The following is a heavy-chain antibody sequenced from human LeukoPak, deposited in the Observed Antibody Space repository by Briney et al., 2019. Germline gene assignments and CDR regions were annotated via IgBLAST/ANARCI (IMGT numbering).Heavy chain of an antibody. J-gene: IGHJ4*02. Sequence: PGGSLRLSCAASGFAVSSPWMGWVRMAPGKWMKWVDNIMQDGRQKNYVDSVKARFTISRDNAKNPLSLHMNNLRVEDTAVYYCARAGRHWHYVYWGQGTVVTASS. D-gene: IGHD1-7*01. CDR3: ARAGRHWHYVY. CDR1: GFAVSSPW. V-gene: IGHV3-7*01. CDR2: IMQDGRQK.